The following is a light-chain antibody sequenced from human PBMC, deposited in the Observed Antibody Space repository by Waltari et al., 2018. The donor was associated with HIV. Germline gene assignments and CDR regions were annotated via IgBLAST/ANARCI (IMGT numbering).Light chain of an antibody. CDR3: QQYGSSPPVT. CDR1: QSVTSSY. J-gene: IGKJ5*01. V-gene: IGKV3-20*01. Sequence: EIVLTQSPGTLSLSPGERATLSCRASQSVTSSYLAWFQQKPGQAPRLLNYGASSRATGVPDRFSGSGSGTDFTLTISRLEPEDFAVYYCQQYGSSPPVTFGQGTRLDIK. CDR2: GAS.